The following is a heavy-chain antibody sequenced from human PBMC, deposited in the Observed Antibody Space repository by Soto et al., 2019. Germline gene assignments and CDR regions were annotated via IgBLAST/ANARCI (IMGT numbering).Heavy chain of an antibody. CDR2: IIPILGIA. CDR3: ANSFCSGGSCYPTMDV. CDR1: GGTFSSYT. Sequence: SVKVSCKASGGTFSSYTISWVRQAPGQGLEWMGRIIPILGIANYAQKFQGRVTITADKSTSTAYMELSSLRSEDTAVYYCANSFCSGGSCYPTMDVWGKGTTVTVSS. V-gene: IGHV1-69*02. D-gene: IGHD2-15*01. J-gene: IGHJ6*03.